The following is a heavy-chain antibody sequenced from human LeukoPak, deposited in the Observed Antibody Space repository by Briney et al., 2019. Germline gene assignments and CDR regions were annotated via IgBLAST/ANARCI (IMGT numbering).Heavy chain of an antibody. D-gene: IGHD5-12*01. Sequence: ASVKVSCTASGGTFSSYAISWVRQAPGQGLEWMGGIIPIFGTANYAQKFQGRVTITADESTSTAYMELSSLRSEDTAVYYCARGQSGRATVDIVATTGESFDYWGQGTLVTVSS. CDR3: ARGQSGRATVDIVATTGESFDY. J-gene: IGHJ4*02. CDR2: IIPIFGTA. CDR1: GGTFSSYA. V-gene: IGHV1-69*13.